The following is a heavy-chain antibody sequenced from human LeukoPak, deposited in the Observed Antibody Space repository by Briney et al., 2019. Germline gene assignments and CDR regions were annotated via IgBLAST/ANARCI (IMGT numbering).Heavy chain of an antibody. CDR2: IYYSGST. J-gene: IGHJ4*02. CDR3: ARHARGTGYFDY. CDR1: GGSISSYY. Sequence: SETLSLTCTVSGGSISSYYWSWIRQPPGKGLEWVGYIYYSGSTNYNPSLKSRVTISVDTSKNQFSLNLSSVTAADTAVYYCARHARGTGYFDYWGQGTLVTVSP. V-gene: IGHV4-59*08. D-gene: IGHD3/OR15-3a*01.